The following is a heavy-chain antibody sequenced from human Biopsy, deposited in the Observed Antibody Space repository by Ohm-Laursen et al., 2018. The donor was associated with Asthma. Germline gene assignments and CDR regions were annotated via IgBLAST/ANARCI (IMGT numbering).Heavy chain of an antibody. V-gene: IGHV3-53*01. Sequence: SLRLSCAASGFTVSRDHMFWARQAPGKGLEWVSVIYSGGTSHTADSVRGRFTISRDFSKNTLHLQMHSLRVEDTAVYYCARGDSSGWSHYYFDYWGQGTLVTASS. D-gene: IGHD6-19*01. CDR2: IYSGGTS. J-gene: IGHJ4*02. CDR1: GFTVSRDH. CDR3: ARGDSSGWSHYYFDY.